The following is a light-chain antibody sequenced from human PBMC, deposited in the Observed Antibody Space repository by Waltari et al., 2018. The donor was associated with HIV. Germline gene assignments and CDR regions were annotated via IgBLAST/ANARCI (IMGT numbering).Light chain of an antibody. Sequence: SYELTQPPSVSVSPGQTARITCSGDALPKQYAYWYQQKPGQAPLLVIYKDNERPSGIPERFSGSSSGTTVTLTIGGVHTEDEADYYCQSADSTGSYPDVFGTGTKVTVL. J-gene: IGLJ1*01. V-gene: IGLV3-25*03. CDR1: ALPKQY. CDR2: KDN. CDR3: QSADSTGSYPDV.